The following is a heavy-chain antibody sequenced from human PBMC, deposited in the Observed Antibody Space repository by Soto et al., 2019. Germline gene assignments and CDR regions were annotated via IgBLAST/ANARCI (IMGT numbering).Heavy chain of an antibody. V-gene: IGHV1-2*02. J-gene: IGHJ1*01. Sequence: QVQLVQSGAEVKKPGASVKVSCKASGYTFTGYYMHWVRQAPGQGLEWMGWINPNSGGTNYAQKFQGRVTMTRDTSISTAYMELSRLRSDDTAVYYCARDGDGDYPRPRYFQHWGQGTLVTVSS. CDR1: GYTFTGYY. CDR3: ARDGDGDYPRPRYFQH. CDR2: INPNSGGT. D-gene: IGHD4-17*01.